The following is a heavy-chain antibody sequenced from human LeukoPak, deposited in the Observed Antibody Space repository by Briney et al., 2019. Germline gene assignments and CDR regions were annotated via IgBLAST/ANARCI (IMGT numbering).Heavy chain of an antibody. Sequence: PGGSLRLSCAASGFTFSTYTMTWVRQAPGKGLEWVSVITDNGGATYYADSVKGRFTISRDNSKNTLYLQINSLRVEDTAVYYCAKGRTGYIPDSWGQGTLVTVSS. CDR3: AKGRTGYIPDS. J-gene: IGHJ4*02. D-gene: IGHD6-13*01. V-gene: IGHV3-23*01. CDR2: ITDNGGAT. CDR1: GFTFSTYT.